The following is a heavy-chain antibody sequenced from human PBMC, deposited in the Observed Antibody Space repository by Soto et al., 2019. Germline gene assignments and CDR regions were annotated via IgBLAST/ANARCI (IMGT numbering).Heavy chain of an antibody. V-gene: IGHV6-1*01. CDR1: GDSVSSNSAA. CDR3: ARVVPGTNYGMDV. Sequence: SQTRSLTCAISGDSVSSNSAAWNWIRQAPSRGLEWLGRTYYRSKWYNEYAVSVKSRININPDTSKNQFSLQLNSVTPEDTAVYYCARVVPGTNYGMDVWGQGTTVTVSS. CDR2: TYYRSKWYN. D-gene: IGHD1-1*01. J-gene: IGHJ6*02.